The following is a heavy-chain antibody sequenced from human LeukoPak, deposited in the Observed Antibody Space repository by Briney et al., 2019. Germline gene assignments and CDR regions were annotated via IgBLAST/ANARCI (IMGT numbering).Heavy chain of an antibody. CDR1: GFTFDDYA. D-gene: IGHD4-23*01. J-gene: IGHJ3*02. CDR2: ISWNSGSI. CDR3: AKAAFYGGKGDAFDI. Sequence: GGSLRLSCAASGFTFDDYAMHWVRQAPGKGLEWVSGISWNSGSIGYADSVKGRFTISRDNAKNSLYLQMNSLRAEDTALYYCAKAAFYGGKGDAFDIWGQGTMVTVSS. V-gene: IGHV3-9*01.